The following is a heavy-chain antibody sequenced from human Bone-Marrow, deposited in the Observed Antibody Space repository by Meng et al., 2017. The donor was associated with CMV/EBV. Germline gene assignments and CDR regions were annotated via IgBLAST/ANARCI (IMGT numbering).Heavy chain of an antibody. J-gene: IGHJ4*02. CDR3: AKGALAAAGLIDY. V-gene: IGHV3-23*01. Sequence: GESLKISCAASGFTFSSYAMSWVRQAPGKGLEWVSAISGSGGSTYYADSVKGRFTISRDNSKNTLYLQMNSLRAEDTAVYYCAKGALAAAGLIDYWGQGTLVTGSS. CDR1: GFTFSSYA. D-gene: IGHD6-13*01. CDR2: ISGSGGST.